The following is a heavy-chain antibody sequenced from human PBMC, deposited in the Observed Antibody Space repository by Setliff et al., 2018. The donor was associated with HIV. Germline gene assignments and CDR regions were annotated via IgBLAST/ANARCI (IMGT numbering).Heavy chain of an antibody. Sequence: SVKVSCKASGGTFGIYGISWVRQAPGQGLEWMGGTIPMFGTANYAQKFQGRVAITTDESTNTGYMELSSLRSEDTAVYYCARESACSSTSCPKVLDYWGQGTLVTVSS. CDR1: GGTFGIYG. D-gene: IGHD2-2*01. J-gene: IGHJ4*02. CDR2: TIPMFGTA. CDR3: ARESACSSTSCPKVLDY. V-gene: IGHV1-69*05.